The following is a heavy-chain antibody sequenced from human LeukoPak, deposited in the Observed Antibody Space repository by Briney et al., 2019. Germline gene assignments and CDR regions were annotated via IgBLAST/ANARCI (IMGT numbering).Heavy chain of an antibody. Sequence: GRSLRLSCAASGFTFSSYAMHWVRQAPGKGLEWVAVISYDGSNKYYADSVKGRFTISRDNSKNTLYLQMNSLRAEDTAVYYCARGHDIVVVPAAPDYWGQGTLVTVSS. D-gene: IGHD2-2*01. CDR1: GFTFSSYA. V-gene: IGHV3-30-3*01. J-gene: IGHJ4*02. CDR2: ISYDGSNK. CDR3: ARGHDIVVVPAAPDY.